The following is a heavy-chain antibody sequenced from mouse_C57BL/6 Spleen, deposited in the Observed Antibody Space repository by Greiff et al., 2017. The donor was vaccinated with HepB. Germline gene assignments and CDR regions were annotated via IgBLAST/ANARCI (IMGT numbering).Heavy chain of an antibody. CDR3: TRGWDKGFYFDY. D-gene: IGHD4-1*01. J-gene: IGHJ2*01. V-gene: IGHV5-9-1*02. CDR1: GFTFSSYA. CDR2: ISSGGDYI. Sequence: EVKLMESGEGLVKPGGSLKLSCAASGFTFSSYAMSWVRQTPEKRLEWVAYISSGGDYIYYADTVKGRFTISRDNARNTLYLQMSSLKSEDTAMYYCTRGWDKGFYFDYWGQGTTLTVSS.